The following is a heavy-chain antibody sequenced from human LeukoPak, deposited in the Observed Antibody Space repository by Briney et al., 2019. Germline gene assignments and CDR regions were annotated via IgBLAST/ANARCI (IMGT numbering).Heavy chain of an antibody. D-gene: IGHD6-13*01. Sequence: PSQTLSLTCTVSGGSISSGDYYWTWIRQPPGKGLEWIGYIYYSGSTYYNPSLKSRVTISEDTSKNQFSLKLSSVTAADTAVYYCASGAAAGETLFDYWGQGTLVTVSS. CDR2: IYYSGST. J-gene: IGHJ4*02. CDR3: ASGAAAGETLFDY. CDR1: GGSISSGDYY. V-gene: IGHV4-30-4*01.